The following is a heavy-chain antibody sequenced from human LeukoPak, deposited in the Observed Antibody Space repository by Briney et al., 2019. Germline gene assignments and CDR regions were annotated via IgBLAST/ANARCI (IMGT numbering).Heavy chain of an antibody. CDR3: AGLCISTSCYNLFDY. D-gene: IGHD2-2*01. CDR1: GFTFSTFS. J-gene: IGHJ4*02. V-gene: IGHV3-21*01. Sequence: TGGSLRLSCAASGFTFSTFSMNWVRQAPGKGLEWVSSISGDSGYIYYADSVKGRFTISRDNARNSLYLQVNSLRAEDTAVYYCAGLCISTSCYNLFDYWGQGTLVTVSS. CDR2: ISGDSGYI.